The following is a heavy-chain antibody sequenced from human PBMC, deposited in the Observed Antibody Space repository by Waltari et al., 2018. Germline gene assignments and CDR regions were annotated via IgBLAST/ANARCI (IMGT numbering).Heavy chain of an antibody. D-gene: IGHD5-18*01. CDR2: IYPSGST. CDR3: ARDRGYSYGNLIFGY. V-gene: IGHV4-61*02. Sequence: QVQLQESGPGLVKPSQTLSLTCTVSGGSISSGSYYWGWIRPPAGKGLEWIGRIYPSGSTNYNPSLKSRVTISVDTSKNQFSLKLSSVTAADTAVYYCARDRGYSYGNLIFGYWGQGTLVTVSS. J-gene: IGHJ4*02. CDR1: GGSISSGSYY.